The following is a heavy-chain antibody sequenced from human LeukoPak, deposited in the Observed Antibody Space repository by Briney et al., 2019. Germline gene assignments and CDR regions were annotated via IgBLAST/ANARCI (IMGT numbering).Heavy chain of an antibody. Sequence: PSETLSLTCTVSGGSISSYYWSWMRQPPGKGLEWIGYIYYSGSTNYNPSLKSRVTISVDTSKNQFSLKLSSVTAADTAVYYCAREKDYGDYADWFDPWGQGTLVTVSS. J-gene: IGHJ5*02. D-gene: IGHD4-17*01. V-gene: IGHV4-59*01. CDR2: IYYSGST. CDR1: GGSISSYY. CDR3: AREKDYGDYADWFDP.